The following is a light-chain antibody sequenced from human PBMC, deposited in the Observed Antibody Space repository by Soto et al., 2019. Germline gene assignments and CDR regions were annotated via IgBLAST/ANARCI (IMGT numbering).Light chain of an antibody. CDR2: GNS. V-gene: IGLV1-40*01. Sequence: QSVLTQPPSVSWAPGQRLTISCSRSSSHIGAGYDVNWYRQLPGTAPKLLIYGNSDRPSGVPDRCSGSKSGTSASLAITGLQAEEEADYFCQSYDRSLRTYVFGTGTKVTVL. J-gene: IGLJ1*01. CDR3: QSYDRSLRTYV. CDR1: SSHIGAGYD.